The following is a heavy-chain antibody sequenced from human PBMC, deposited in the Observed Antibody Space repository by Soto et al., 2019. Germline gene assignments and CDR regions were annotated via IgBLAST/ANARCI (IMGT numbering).Heavy chain of an antibody. CDR1: GGSISSGGYY. D-gene: IGHD3-22*01. CDR2: IYYSGST. Sequence: SETLSLTCTVSGGSISSGGYYWSWIRQHPGKGLEWIGYIYYSGSTYYNPSLKSRVTISVDTSKNQFSLKLSSVTAADTAVYYCARVGSGYSRFDYWGQGTLVTVSS. CDR3: ARVGSGYSRFDY. J-gene: IGHJ4*02. V-gene: IGHV4-31*03.